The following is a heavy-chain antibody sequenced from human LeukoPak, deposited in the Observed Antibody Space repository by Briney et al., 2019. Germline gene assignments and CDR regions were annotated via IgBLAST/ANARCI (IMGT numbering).Heavy chain of an antibody. CDR1: GFNVDDYA. Sequence: GGSLRLSCVASGFNVDDYALHWVRQAPGKGLEWISLISGDGKTTHYANSVKGRFTISRDNSENSLCLRMSSLRSEDTALYYCAKGVRSGTYYNCFDSWGQGTLVTVSS. CDR3: AKGVRSGTYYNCFDS. V-gene: IGHV3-43*02. J-gene: IGHJ5*01. CDR2: ISGDGKTT. D-gene: IGHD1-26*01.